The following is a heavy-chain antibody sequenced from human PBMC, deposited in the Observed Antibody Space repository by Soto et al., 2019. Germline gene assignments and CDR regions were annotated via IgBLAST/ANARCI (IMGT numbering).Heavy chain of an antibody. D-gene: IGHD3-16*02. CDR3: ASGRTFGGVIARYNWFDP. Sequence: SETLSLTCAVYGGSFSGYYWSWIRQPPGKGLEWIGEINHSGSTNYNPSLKSRVTISVDTSKNQFSLKLSSVTAADTAVYYCASGRTFGGVIARYNWFDPWGQGTLVTVSS. J-gene: IGHJ5*02. V-gene: IGHV4-34*01. CDR1: GGSFSGYY. CDR2: INHSGST.